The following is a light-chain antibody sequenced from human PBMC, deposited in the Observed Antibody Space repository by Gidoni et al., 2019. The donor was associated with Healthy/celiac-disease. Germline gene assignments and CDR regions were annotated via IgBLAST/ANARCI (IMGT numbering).Light chain of an antibody. V-gene: IGLV3-21*02. CDR3: QVWDSSSDHRYV. CDR2: DDS. Sequence: SYVLTQPPPVSVAPGQTARITCGGNTIGSKSVHWYQQKPGQATVLVVYDDSDRPSGIPGRFSGSNSGNTATLTISRVEAGDEADYYCQVWDSSSDHRYVFGTGTKVTVL. CDR1: TIGSKS. J-gene: IGLJ1*01.